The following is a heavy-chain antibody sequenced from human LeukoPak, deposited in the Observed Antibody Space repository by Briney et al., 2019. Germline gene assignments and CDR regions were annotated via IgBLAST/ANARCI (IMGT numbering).Heavy chain of an antibody. CDR2: IYYSGST. CDR1: GGSISSYY. Sequence: SETLSLTCTVSGGSISSYYWSWIRQPPGKGLEWIGYIYYSGSTNYNPSLKSRVTISVDTSKNQFSLKLSSVTAADTAVYYCARHANIVVVPAAKAFDYWGQGTLVTVSS. CDR3: ARHANIVVVPAAKAFDY. V-gene: IGHV4-59*08. J-gene: IGHJ4*02. D-gene: IGHD2-2*01.